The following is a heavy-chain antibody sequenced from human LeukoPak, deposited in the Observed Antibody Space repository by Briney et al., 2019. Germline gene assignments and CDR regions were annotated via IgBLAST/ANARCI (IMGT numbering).Heavy chain of an antibody. J-gene: IGHJ4*02. CDR3: ARVFDS. Sequence: SETLSPTCTVSGGSVYTSDYYWGWVRQPPGKGPEWIGDIFYTGKTNYNPSLKSRVSISIDTSKNQFSLKLTSVTAADTAVYYCARVFDSWGQGTLVTVSS. CDR1: GGSVYTSDYY. V-gene: IGHV4-39*07. CDR2: IFYTGKT.